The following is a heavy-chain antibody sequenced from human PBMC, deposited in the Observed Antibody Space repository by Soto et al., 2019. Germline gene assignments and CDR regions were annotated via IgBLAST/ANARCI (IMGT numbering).Heavy chain of an antibody. D-gene: IGHD5-12*01. CDR2: INHSGST. V-gene: IGHV4-34*01. CDR3: ARGRWLRSSFDY. CDR1: GGSFSGYY. Sequence: QVQLQQCGAGLLKPSETLSLTCAVYGGSFSGYYWRWIRQPPGKGLEGIGEINHSGSTNYNPSLKSRVTISVDTSKNQVSLKRSPVTAADTAVYYCARGRWLRSSFDYWGQGTLVTVSS. J-gene: IGHJ4*02.